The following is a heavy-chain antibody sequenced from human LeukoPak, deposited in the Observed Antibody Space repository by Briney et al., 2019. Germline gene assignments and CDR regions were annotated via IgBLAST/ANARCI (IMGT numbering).Heavy chain of an antibody. Sequence: GESLKISCKGSGYSFTSYWIGWVRQMPGKGLEWMGIIYPGDSDTRYSPSFQGQVTISADKSISTAYLQWSSLKASDTAMYYCARQDCSSTSCYRSAFDIWGQGTMVTVSS. J-gene: IGHJ3*02. D-gene: IGHD2-2*01. CDR2: IYPGDSDT. CDR1: GYSFTSYW. V-gene: IGHV5-51*01. CDR3: ARQDCSSTSCYRSAFDI.